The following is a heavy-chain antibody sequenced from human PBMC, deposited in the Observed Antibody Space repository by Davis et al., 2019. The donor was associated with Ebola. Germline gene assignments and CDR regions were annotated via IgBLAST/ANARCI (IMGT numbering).Heavy chain of an antibody. D-gene: IGHD5-24*01. Sequence: GGSLRLSCAASGFTFSSYAMSWVRQAPGKGLEWVAVIWYDGSNKYYADSVKGRFTISRDNSKNTLYLQMNSLRAEDTAVYYCAKDPRWLQQPYWGQGTLVTVSS. CDR1: GFTFSSYA. V-gene: IGHV3-33*06. CDR2: IWYDGSNK. J-gene: IGHJ4*02. CDR3: AKDPRWLQQPY.